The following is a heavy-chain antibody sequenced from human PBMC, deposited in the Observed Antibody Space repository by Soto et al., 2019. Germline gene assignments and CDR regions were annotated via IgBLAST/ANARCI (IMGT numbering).Heavy chain of an antibody. Sequence: QVQLQESGPGLVKPSQTLSLTCTVSGGSVSSGDHYWSWIRQPPGKGLECIGYIFYSGTTYYNPSLKSRVTISVDTSKNHFSLKLNSVTAADTAVYYCASITSAFDPWGQGTLVTVSS. D-gene: IGHD2-2*01. J-gene: IGHJ5*02. V-gene: IGHV4-30-4*01. CDR1: GGSVSSGDHY. CDR3: ASITSAFDP. CDR2: IFYSGTT.